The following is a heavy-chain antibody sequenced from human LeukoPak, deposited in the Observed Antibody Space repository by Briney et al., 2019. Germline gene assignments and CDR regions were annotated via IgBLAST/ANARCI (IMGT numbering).Heavy chain of an antibody. D-gene: IGHD6-19*01. CDR1: GGSISSYY. J-gene: IGHJ3*02. CDR2: IYTSGST. CDR3: ARDHDSSGWYRAFDI. V-gene: IGHV4-4*07. Sequence: SETLSLTCTVSGGSISSYYWSWIRQPAGKGLEWIGRIYTSGSTNYNPSLKSQVTMSVDTSKNQFSLKLSSVTAADTAVYYCARDHDSSGWYRAFDIWGQGTMVTVSS.